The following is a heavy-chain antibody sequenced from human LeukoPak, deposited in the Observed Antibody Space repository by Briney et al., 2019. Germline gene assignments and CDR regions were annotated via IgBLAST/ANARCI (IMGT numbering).Heavy chain of an antibody. Sequence: PGGSLRLSCAASGFTFSSYWMSWVRQAPGKGLECVANIKQDGSEKYYVDSVKGRFTISRDNAKNSLYLQMNSLRAEDTAVYYCARDASGYALYFDYWGQGTLVTVSS. D-gene: IGHD5-12*01. CDR2: IKQDGSEK. CDR3: ARDASGYALYFDY. CDR1: GFTFSSYW. V-gene: IGHV3-7*01. J-gene: IGHJ4*02.